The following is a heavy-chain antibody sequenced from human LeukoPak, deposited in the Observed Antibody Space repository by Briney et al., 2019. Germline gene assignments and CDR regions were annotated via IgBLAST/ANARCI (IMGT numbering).Heavy chain of an antibody. D-gene: IGHD3-9*01. CDR3: AKWGDYDVLTGYYVSDY. V-gene: IGHV3-53*01. CDR2: IYSGGST. J-gene: IGHJ4*02. CDR1: GFTVSSNY. Sequence: PGGSLRLSCAASGFTVSSNYMSWVRQAPGKGLEWVPVIYSGGSTYYADSVKGRFTISRDNSKNTLYLQMNSLRAEDTAVYYCAKWGDYDVLTGYYVSDYWGQGTLVTVSS.